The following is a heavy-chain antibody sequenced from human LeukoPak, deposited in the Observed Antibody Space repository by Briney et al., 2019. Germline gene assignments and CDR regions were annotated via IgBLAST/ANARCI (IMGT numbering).Heavy chain of an antibody. CDR2: IYYSGST. CDR3: ASTMVRGVLIYFDY. Sequence: SETLSLTCTVSGCSISSGGYYWSWIRQHPGKGLEWIGYIYYSGSTNYNPSLKSRVTISVDTSKIQFSLKLSSVTAADTAVYYCASTMVRGVLIYFDYWGQGTLVTVSS. D-gene: IGHD3-10*01. V-gene: IGHV4-31*03. J-gene: IGHJ4*02. CDR1: GCSISSGGYY.